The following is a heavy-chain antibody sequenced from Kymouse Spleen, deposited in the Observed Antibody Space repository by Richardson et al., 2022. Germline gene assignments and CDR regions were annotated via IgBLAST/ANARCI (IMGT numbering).Heavy chain of an antibody. V-gene: IGHV3-21*03. CDR1: GFTFSSYS. CDR2: ISSSSSYI. CDR3: ARDGGYSYGYYYYYGMDV. D-gene: IGHD5-18,IGHD5-18*01. Sequence: EVQLVESGGGLVKPGGSLRLSCAASGFTFSSYSMNWVRQAPGKGLEWVSSISSSSSYIYYADSVKGRFTISRDNAKNSLYLQMNSLRAEDTAVYYCARDGGYSYGYYYYYGMDVWGQGTTVTVSS. J-gene: IGHJ6*02.